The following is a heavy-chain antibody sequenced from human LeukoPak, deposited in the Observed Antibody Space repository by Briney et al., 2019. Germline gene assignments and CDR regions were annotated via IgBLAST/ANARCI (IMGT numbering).Heavy chain of an antibody. D-gene: IGHD3-22*01. CDR2: IRGSGVST. CDR3: AKYFDTSGYYHFDY. Sequence: GGSLRLSCAASGFTFSNYAMNWVRQAPGKGLEWVSTIRGSGVSTYYADSVKGRFTISRDNSKNTLYLQMNSLRAEDTAVYYYAKYFDTSGYYHFDYWGQGTLVTVSS. CDR1: GFTFSNYA. V-gene: IGHV3-23*01. J-gene: IGHJ4*02.